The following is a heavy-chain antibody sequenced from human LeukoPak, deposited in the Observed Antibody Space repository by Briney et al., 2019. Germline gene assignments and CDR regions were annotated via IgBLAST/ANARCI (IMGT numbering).Heavy chain of an antibody. Sequence: SETLSLTCTVSGGSISSWTYYWGWIRQPPGKGLEWIGTIYYGGTNYCNPSPKSRVTISVDTSKNQFSLNLNSVTAADTAVYYCAYGSNSAADHWGQGTLVTVSS. J-gene: IGHJ4*02. CDR1: GGSISSWTYY. V-gene: IGHV4-39*01. D-gene: IGHD4-23*01. CDR3: AYGSNSAADH. CDR2: IYYGGTN.